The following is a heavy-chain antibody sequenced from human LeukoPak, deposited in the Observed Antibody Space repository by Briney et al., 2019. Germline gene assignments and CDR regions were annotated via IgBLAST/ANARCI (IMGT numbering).Heavy chain of an antibody. CDR1: GYTFTGYY. V-gene: IGHV1-2*04. J-gene: IGHJ6*02. Sequence: ASVKVSCKASGYTFTGYYMHWVRQAPGQGLEWMGWINPNSGGTNYAQKFQGWVTMTRDTSISTAYMELSRLRSDDTAVYYCARDGADYDILTGFPTVWTSGAGMDVWGQGTTVTVSS. CDR3: ARDGADYDILTGFPTVWTSGAGMDV. D-gene: IGHD3-9*01. CDR2: INPNSGGT.